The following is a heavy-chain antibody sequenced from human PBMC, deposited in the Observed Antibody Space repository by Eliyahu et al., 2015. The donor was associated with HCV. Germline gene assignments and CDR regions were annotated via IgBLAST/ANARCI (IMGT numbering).Heavy chain of an antibody. CDR3: ASGGGGIAVAGTGGWFDP. J-gene: IGHJ5*02. V-gene: IGHV4-59*01. CDR1: GGSITTYY. D-gene: IGHD6-19*01. CDR2: IHYSGST. Sequence: QVQLQESGPGLVKPSETLSXTCTVSGGSITTYYWSWIRQPPGKGLEWIGYIHYSGSTNYTPSLKSRVTISLDTSKNQFSLNLTSVTAADTAVYYCASGGGGIAVAGTGGWFDPWGQGTLVTVSS.